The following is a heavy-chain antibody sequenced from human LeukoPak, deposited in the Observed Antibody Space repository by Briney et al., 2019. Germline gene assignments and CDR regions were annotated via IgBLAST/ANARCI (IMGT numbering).Heavy chain of an antibody. CDR3: ARSTSHEYYYYYMDV. CDR1: GGSISSSSYY. V-gene: IGHV4-39*01. CDR2: IYYSGST. Sequence: SETLSLTCTVSGGSISSSSYYWGWIRQPPGKGLEWIGSIYYSGSTYYNPSLKSRVTISVDTSKNQFSLKLSSVTAADTAVYYCARSTSHEYYYYYMDVWGKGITVTVSS. J-gene: IGHJ6*03.